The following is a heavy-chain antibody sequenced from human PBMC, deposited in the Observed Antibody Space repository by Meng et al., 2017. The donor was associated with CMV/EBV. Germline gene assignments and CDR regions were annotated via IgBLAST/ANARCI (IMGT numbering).Heavy chain of an antibody. J-gene: IGHJ4*02. V-gene: IGHV3-66*01. CDR1: GFTVSGNY. CDR2: IYSGGST. Sequence: GKEVGAGGGLVQPGGPLRLDCAASGFTVSGNYMSWVRQAPGKGLEWVSVIYSGGSTYYADSVKGRFTISRDNSKNTLYLQMNSLRAEDTAVYYCARDHSGPLSHWGQGTLVTVSS. D-gene: IGHD1-1*01. CDR3: ARDHSGPLSH.